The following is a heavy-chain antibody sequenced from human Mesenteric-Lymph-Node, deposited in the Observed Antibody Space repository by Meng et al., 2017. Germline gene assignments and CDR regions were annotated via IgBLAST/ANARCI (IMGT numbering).Heavy chain of an antibody. CDR2: VNSDGSST. D-gene: IGHD6-19*01. J-gene: IGHJ4*02. Sequence: GESLKISCAASGFTFSSYWMHWVRQAPGKGLVWVSRVNSDGSSTSYADSVKGRFTISRDNSKNTLYLQMGSLRAEDMAVYYCARVSSSGWPTFDYWGQGTLVTVSS. V-gene: IGHV3-74*01. CDR1: GFTFSSYW. CDR3: ARVSSSGWPTFDY.